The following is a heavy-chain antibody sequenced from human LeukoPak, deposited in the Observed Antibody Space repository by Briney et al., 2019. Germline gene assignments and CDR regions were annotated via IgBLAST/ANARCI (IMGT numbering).Heavy chain of an antibody. J-gene: IGHJ4*02. V-gene: IGHV1-2*02. CDR3: ARVSVGGAGFASFDY. D-gene: IGHD3-10*01. CDR2: INPNSGGT. Sequence: ASVKVSCKASGYTFTGYYMHWVRQAPGQGLEWMGWINPNSGGTNYAQKFQGRVTMTRDTSISTAYMELSRLRSDDTAVYYCARVSVGGAGFASFDYWGQGTLVTVSS. CDR1: GYTFTGYY.